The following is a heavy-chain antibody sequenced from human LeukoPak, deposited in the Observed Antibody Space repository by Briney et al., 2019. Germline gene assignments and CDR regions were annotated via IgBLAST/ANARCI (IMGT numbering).Heavy chain of an antibody. CDR2: IYYSGST. D-gene: IGHD6-13*01. V-gene: IGHV4-59*01. CDR1: GGSISSYY. Sequence: SGTLSLTCTVSGGSISSYYWSWIRQPPGKGLEWIGYIYYSGSTNYNPSLKSRVTISVDTSKNQFSLKLSSVTAADTAVYYCARVGAPYSSSWYFSLWGQGTLVTVSS. CDR3: ARVGAPYSSSWYFSL. J-gene: IGHJ4*02.